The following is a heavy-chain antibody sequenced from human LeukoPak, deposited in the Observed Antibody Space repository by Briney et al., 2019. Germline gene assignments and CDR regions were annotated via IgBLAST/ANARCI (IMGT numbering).Heavy chain of an antibody. CDR3: ARETRNYYYYYYYMDV. V-gene: IGHV4-34*01. CDR2: INHSGST. CDR1: GGSFSGYY. J-gene: IGHJ6*03. Sequence: TSSETLSLTCAVYGGSFSGYYWSWIRQPPGKGLEWIGEINHSGSTNYNPSLKSRVTISVDTSKNQFSLKLSSVTAADTAVYYCARETRNYYYYYYYMDVWGKGTTVTVSS. D-gene: IGHD1-7*01.